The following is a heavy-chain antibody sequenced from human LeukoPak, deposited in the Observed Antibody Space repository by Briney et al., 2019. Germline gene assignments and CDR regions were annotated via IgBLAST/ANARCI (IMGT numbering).Heavy chain of an antibody. J-gene: IGHJ4*02. Sequence: GGSLRLSCAASGFTFSSYAMSWVRQAPGKGLEWVSAISGSGGSTYYADSVKGRFTIPRDNSKNTLYLQMNSLRAEDTAVYYCAKARSSSCQGDYWGQGTLVTVSS. CDR3: AKARSSSCQGDY. D-gene: IGHD6-13*01. V-gene: IGHV3-23*01. CDR2: ISGSGGST. CDR1: GFTFSSYA.